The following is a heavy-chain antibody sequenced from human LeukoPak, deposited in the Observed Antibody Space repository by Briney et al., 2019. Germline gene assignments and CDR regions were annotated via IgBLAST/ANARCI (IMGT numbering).Heavy chain of an antibody. CDR2: ISSNRGST. CDR3: VKEGSRTTTNWFEP. D-gene: IGHD1-1*01. V-gene: IGHV3-64D*06. CDR1: GFTFSSYA. J-gene: IGHJ5*02. Sequence: PGGSLRLSCSVSGFTFSSYAVHWVRQAPGEGVEYVSAISSNRGSTYYADSVKGRFTISRDNSKNTLYLQMSSLRAEDTAVYYCVKEGSRTTTNWFEPWGEGTLVTVSS.